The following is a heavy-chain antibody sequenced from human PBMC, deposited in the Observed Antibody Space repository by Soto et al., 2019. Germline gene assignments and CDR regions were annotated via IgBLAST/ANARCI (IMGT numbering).Heavy chain of an antibody. CDR1: GFTFSSYG. V-gene: IGHV3-30*18. CDR3: AKGGACSSTSCYSRKNYYGMDV. CDR2: ISYDGSNK. Sequence: LRLSCAASGFTFSSYGMHWVRQAPGKGLEWVAVISYDGSNKYYADSVKGRFTISRDNSKNTLYLQMNSLRAEDTAVYYCAKGGACSSTSCYSRKNYYGMDVWGQGTTVTVSS. D-gene: IGHD2-2*01. J-gene: IGHJ6*02.